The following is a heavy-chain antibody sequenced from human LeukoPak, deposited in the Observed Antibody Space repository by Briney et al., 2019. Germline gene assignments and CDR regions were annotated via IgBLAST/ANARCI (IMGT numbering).Heavy chain of an antibody. V-gene: IGHV3-21*04. CDR1: GFTFSSYS. CDR2: ISSSSSYI. Sequence: GGSLRLSCAASGFTFSSYSMNWVRQAPGKGLEWVSSISSSSSYIYYADSVKGRFTISRDNSKNTLFLQMKSLRDEDTAVYYCAKLEASWGQGTLVTVSS. CDR3: AKLEAS. D-gene: IGHD3-3*02. J-gene: IGHJ5*02.